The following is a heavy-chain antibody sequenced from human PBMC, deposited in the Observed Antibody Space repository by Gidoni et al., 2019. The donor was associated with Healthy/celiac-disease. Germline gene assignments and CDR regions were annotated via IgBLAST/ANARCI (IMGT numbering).Heavy chain of an antibody. D-gene: IGHD6-19*01. CDR1: GFTFSSYS. CDR2: ISSSSSYI. V-gene: IGHV3-21*01. J-gene: IGHJ4*02. Sequence: EVQLVESGGGLVKPGASLRLSCAASGFTFSSYSMNWVRQAPGKGLEWVSSISSSSSYIYYADSVKGRFTISRDNAKNSLYLQMNSLRAEDTAVYYCARDESSGWYFDYWGQGTLVTVSS. CDR3: ARDESSGWYFDY.